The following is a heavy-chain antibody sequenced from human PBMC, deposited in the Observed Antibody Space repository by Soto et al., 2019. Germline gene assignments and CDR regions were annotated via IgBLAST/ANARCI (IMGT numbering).Heavy chain of an antibody. CDR2: MNPNSGNT. Sequence: QVQLVQSGAEVKKPGASVKVSCKASGYTFTSYDINWVRQATGQGLEWMGWMNPNSGNTDYAQKFQGRVTMTRNTSKSTAYRELGSRRSEDTAVYYCGGVGGGGSYYVGYWGQGTLVTVSS. D-gene: IGHD1-26*01. V-gene: IGHV1-8*01. CDR3: GGVGGGGSYYVGY. J-gene: IGHJ4*02. CDR1: GYTFTSYD.